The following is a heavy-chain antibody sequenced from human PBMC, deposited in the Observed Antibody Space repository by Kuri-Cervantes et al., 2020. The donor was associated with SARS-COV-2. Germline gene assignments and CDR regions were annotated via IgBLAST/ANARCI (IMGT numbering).Heavy chain of an antibody. CDR2: IYTSGST. D-gene: IGHD3-3*01. CDR3: AREWGYDFWSGYYRTHAFGI. CDR1: GGSISSYY. V-gene: IGHV4-4*07. J-gene: IGHJ3*02. Sequence: ESLKISCTVSGGSISSYYWSWIRQPAGKGLEWIGRIYTSGSTNYKPSLKSRVTMSVDTSKNQFSLKLSSVTAADTAVYYCAREWGYDFWSGYYRTHAFGIWGQGTMVTVSS.